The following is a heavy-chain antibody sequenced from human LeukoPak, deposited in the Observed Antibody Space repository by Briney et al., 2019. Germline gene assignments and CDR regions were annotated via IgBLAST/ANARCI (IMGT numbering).Heavy chain of an antibody. CDR3: AREDIAVAGTDYYGYGMDV. CDR1: GVSFSGFY. Sequence: SGTLSLSCTVSGVSFSGFYWSWIRQPAGKGLEWVGRIFTSGNTNYNPSLKSRVTMSIDASKKQFSLKLSSVTAADTAVYYCAREDIAVAGTDYYGYGMDVWGQGTTVTVSS. V-gene: IGHV4-4*07. CDR2: IFTSGNT. J-gene: IGHJ6*02. D-gene: IGHD6-19*01.